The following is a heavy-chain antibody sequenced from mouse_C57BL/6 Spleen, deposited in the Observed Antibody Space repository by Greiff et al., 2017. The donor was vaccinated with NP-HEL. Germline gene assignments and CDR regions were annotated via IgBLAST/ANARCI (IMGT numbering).Heavy chain of an antibody. D-gene: IGHD3-3*01. J-gene: IGHJ4*01. Sequence: EVQRVESGGGLVKPGGSLKLSCAASGFTFSSYAMSWVRQTPEKRLEWVATISDGGSYTYYPDNVKGRFTISRDNAKNTLYLQMSSLKSEDTAMYYCARHELGDYYAMDYWGQGTSVTVSS. CDR2: ISDGGSYT. V-gene: IGHV5-4*01. CDR1: GFTFSSYA. CDR3: ARHELGDYYAMDY.